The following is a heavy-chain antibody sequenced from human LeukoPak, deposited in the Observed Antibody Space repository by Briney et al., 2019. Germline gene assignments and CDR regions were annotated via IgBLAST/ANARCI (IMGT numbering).Heavy chain of an antibody. D-gene: IGHD6-6*01. Sequence: GGSLRLSCAASGFTVSSNYMSWVRQAPGKGLEWVSVIYSGGSTHYADSVKGRFTISRDTSKNTLSLQMNSLRAEDTAVYYCASLSLGHYWGQGTLVTVSS. CDR1: GFTVSSNY. CDR2: IYSGGST. CDR3: ASLSLGHY. V-gene: IGHV3-53*01. J-gene: IGHJ4*02.